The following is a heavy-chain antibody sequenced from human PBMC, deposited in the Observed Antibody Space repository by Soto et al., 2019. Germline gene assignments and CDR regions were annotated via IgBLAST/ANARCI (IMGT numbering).Heavy chain of an antibody. CDR2: ICYDGSHK. CDR1: GFTFSSYG. Sequence: QVQLVESGGGVVQPGRSLRLSCAASGFTFSSYGMHWVRQAPGKGLERVAVICYDGSHKYYADSVKGRFTISRDNSKNSLYLQMNSLGAEDTAVYYCARLWKEPDSWGQGTLVTVSS. V-gene: IGHV3-33*01. D-gene: IGHD1-1*01. J-gene: IGHJ4*02. CDR3: ARLWKEPDS.